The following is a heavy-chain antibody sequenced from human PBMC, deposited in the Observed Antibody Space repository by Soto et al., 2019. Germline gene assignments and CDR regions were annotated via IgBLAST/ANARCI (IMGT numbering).Heavy chain of an antibody. CDR2: ISSSSYI. Sequence: GGSLRLSCAASGFTFSSYSMNWVRQAPGKGLEWVSSISSSSYIYYADSVKGRFTISRDNAKNSLYLQMNSLRAEDTAVYYCAASITMVRGPQMFFDYWGQGTLVTVSS. J-gene: IGHJ4*02. D-gene: IGHD3-10*01. CDR1: GFTFSSYS. CDR3: AASITMVRGPQMFFDY. V-gene: IGHV3-21*01.